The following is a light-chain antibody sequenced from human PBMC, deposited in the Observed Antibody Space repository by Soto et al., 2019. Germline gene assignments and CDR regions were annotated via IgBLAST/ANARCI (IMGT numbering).Light chain of an antibody. CDR3: QSYDSSLSGYV. J-gene: IGLJ1*01. CDR2: GNS. CDR1: SSNIGAGYD. V-gene: IGLV1-40*01. Sequence: QSVLTQPPSVSGAPGQRVTISCTGSSSNIGAGYDVHWYQQLPGTAPKLLIYGNSNRPSGVPDRFSGSTSGTSASRAITGLQAEDAADSCCQSYDSSLSGYVLGPGTKVTVL.